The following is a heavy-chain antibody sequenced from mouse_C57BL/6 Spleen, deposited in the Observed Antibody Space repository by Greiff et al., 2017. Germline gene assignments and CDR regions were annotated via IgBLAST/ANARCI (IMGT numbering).Heavy chain of an antibody. Sequence: QVQLQQSGAELVRPGTSVKVSCKASGYAFTNYLIEWVKQRPGQGLEWIGVINPGSGGTNYNEKFKGKATLTADKSSSTAYMQLSSLTSEDSAVYFCARGATTVYYFDYWGQGTTLTVS. V-gene: IGHV1-54*01. CDR2: INPGSGGT. CDR3: ARGATTVYYFDY. CDR1: GYAFTNYL. J-gene: IGHJ2*01. D-gene: IGHD1-1*01.